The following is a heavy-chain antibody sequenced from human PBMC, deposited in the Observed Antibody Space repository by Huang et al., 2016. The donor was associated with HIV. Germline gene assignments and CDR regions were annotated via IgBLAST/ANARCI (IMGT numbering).Heavy chain of an antibody. CDR1: GFSLSTSGVG. J-gene: IGHJ1*01. V-gene: IGHV2-5*01. D-gene: IGHD6-19*01. CDR3: ARRAASGWQQEYFHL. Sequence: QITLKESGPTLVKPTQTLTLTCTFSGFSLSTSGVGVGWIRQPPGKAREWLALNDWNNDKHYNSSRKSRLTITKDTSKNQVVLTMANVDPLDTATYYCARRAASGWQQEYFHLWGQGTLVTVSS. CDR2: NDWNNDK.